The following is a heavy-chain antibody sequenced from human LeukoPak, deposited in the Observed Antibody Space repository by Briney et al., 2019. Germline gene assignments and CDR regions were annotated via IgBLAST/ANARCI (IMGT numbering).Heavy chain of an antibody. CDR1: GFTFTSYA. CDR3: AKMQGYFDY. Sequence: GGSLRLSCAASGFTFTSYAMSWVRQAPGKGLEWVPAITGSGGTTYYADFVKGRFTISRDNSKNTLYLQMNGLRVEDTAVYYCAKMQGYFDYWGQGTLVTVSS. J-gene: IGHJ4*02. V-gene: IGHV3-23*01. CDR2: ITGSGGTT.